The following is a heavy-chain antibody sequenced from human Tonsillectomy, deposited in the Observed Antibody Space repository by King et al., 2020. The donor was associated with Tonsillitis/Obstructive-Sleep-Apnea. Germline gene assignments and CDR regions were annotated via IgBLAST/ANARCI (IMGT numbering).Heavy chain of an antibody. CDR3: ARRIHYVILTVYFLYYFDY. CDR1: GGSISSYY. V-gene: IGHV4-59*08. Sequence: VQLQESGPGLVKPSETLSLTCTVSGGSISSYYWSWIRQPPGKGLEWIGYIYYSGSTNYNPSLKSRVTISVDTSKNQFSLKLSSVTAADTAVYYFARRIHYVILTVYFLYYFDYGGQETRVTVSS. J-gene: IGHJ4*02. CDR2: IYYSGST. D-gene: IGHD3-9*01.